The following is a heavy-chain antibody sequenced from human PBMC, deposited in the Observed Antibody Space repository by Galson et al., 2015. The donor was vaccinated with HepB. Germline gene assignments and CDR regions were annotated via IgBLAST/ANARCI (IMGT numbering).Heavy chain of an antibody. D-gene: IGHD2-15*01. J-gene: IGHJ6*02. CDR3: ARGLPTPRGAYYYGMDV. V-gene: IGHV1-8*01. CDR1: GYTFTSYD. CDR2: MNPNSGNT. Sequence: SVKVSCKASGYTFTSYDINWVRQATGQGLEWMGWMNPNSGNTGYAQKFQGRVTMTRNTSISTAYMELGSLRSEDTAVYYCARGLPTPRGAYYYGMDVWGQGTTVTVSS.